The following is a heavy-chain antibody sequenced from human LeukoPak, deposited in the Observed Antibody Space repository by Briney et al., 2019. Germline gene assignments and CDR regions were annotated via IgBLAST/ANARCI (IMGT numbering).Heavy chain of an antibody. V-gene: IGHV4-39*01. Sequence: PSETLSLTCTVSGASISSSSYNWGWSRQPPGKGLEWIGSIYYSGSAYHNPSLKSRVTLYVDTSKNQFSLKLSSVTAADTAVYYCARQGDGYHDYSGQGTLVTVSS. CDR2: IYYSGSA. D-gene: IGHD5-24*01. J-gene: IGHJ4*02. CDR3: ARQGDGYHDY. CDR1: GASISSSSYN.